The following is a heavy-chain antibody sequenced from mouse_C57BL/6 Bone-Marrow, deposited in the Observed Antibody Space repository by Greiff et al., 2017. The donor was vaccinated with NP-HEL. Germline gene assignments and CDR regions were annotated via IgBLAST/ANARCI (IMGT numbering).Heavy chain of an antibody. CDR2: ISYDGSN. V-gene: IGHV3-6*01. J-gene: IGHJ2*01. CDR1: GYSITSGYY. CDR3: ARGGHYYGYYFDY. Sequence: EVQVVESGPGLVKPSQSLSLTCSVTGYSITSGYYWNWIRQFPGNKLEWMGYISYDGSNNYNPSLKNRISITRDTSKNQFFLKLNSVTTEDTATYYCARGGHYYGYYFDYWGQGTTLTVSS. D-gene: IGHD1-1*01.